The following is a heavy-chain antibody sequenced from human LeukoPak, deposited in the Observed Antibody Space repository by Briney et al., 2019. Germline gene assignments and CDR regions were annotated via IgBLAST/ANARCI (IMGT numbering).Heavy chain of an antibody. CDR2: INPNSGGT. CDR1: GYTFTGYY. V-gene: IGHV1-2*04. J-gene: IGHJ5*02. D-gene: IGHD4-17*01. CDR3: ARGDYGDLNWFDP. Sequence: ASVKVSCKASGYTFTGYYMHWVRQAPGQGLEWMGWINPNSGGTNYAQKFQGWVTMTRDTPISTAYMELSRLRSDDTAVYYCARGDYGDLNWFDPWGQGTLVTVSS.